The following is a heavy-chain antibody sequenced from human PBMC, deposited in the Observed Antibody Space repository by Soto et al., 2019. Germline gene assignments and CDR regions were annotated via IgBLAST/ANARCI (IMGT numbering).Heavy chain of an antibody. J-gene: IGHJ6*02. Sequence: SETLSLTCAVSGYSISSGYYWGWIRQPPGKGLEWIGSIYHSGSTYYNPSLKSRVTISVDTSKNRFSLKLSSVTAADTAVYYCARDWAKYYDLWSGTYGMDVWGQGTTVTVSS. CDR2: IYHSGST. CDR1: GYSISSGYY. CDR3: ARDWAKYYDLWSGTYGMDV. D-gene: IGHD3-3*01. V-gene: IGHV4-38-2*02.